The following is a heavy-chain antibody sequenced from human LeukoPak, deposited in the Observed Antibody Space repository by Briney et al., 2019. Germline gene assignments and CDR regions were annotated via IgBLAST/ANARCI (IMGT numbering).Heavy chain of an antibody. Sequence: SVKVSCKASGGTFSSYAISWVRQAPGQGLDWMGGIIPIFGTANYAQKFQGRVTITADESTSTAYMELSSLRSEDTAVYYCARDTGSGSTVGDAFDIWGQGTMVTVSS. V-gene: IGHV1-69*13. CDR2: IIPIFGTA. J-gene: IGHJ3*02. CDR3: ARDTGSGSTVGDAFDI. D-gene: IGHD4-17*01. CDR1: GGTFSSYA.